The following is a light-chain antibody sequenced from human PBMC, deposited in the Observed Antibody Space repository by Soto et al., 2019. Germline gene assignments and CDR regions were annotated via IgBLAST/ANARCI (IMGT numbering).Light chain of an antibody. CDR3: QQSYSIPRT. CDR1: ESISTF. CDR2: AAS. Sequence: DIQMPQSPSSLSASVGDRVTITCRANESISTFLSWYQQKPGNAPKLLIYAASTLQSGVPSSFSGSGSGTDFTLTISSLQPEDFATYYCQQSYSIPRTFGHGTKVEFK. J-gene: IGKJ1*01. V-gene: IGKV1-39*01.